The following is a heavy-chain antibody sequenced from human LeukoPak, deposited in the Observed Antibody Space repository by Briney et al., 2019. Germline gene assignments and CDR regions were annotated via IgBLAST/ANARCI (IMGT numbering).Heavy chain of an antibody. Sequence: ASVKVSCKASGYTFIDYYMHWVRQAPGQGLEWMGWINPNSGDTTHAQKFQGRVTMTRDTSISTAYMEPSRLRSDDTAVYYCARDRYCSSTSCYPFDYWGQGTLVTVSS. CDR1: GYTFIDYY. J-gene: IGHJ4*02. V-gene: IGHV1-2*02. D-gene: IGHD2-2*01. CDR3: ARDRYCSSTSCYPFDY. CDR2: INPNSGDT.